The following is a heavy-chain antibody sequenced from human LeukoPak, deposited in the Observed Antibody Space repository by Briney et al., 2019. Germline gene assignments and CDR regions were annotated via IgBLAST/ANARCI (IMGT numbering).Heavy chain of an antibody. CDR3: TRGFDHAKSGY. CDR1: GDSISSTAYY. D-gene: IGHD1-14*01. V-gene: IGHV4-39*01. CDR2: IHFSGTI. Sequence: SETLSLTCTVSGDSISSTAYYWGWSRQPPGKGLEWLGMIHFSGTIYNNPSLMSRFTISVDPSKNQFSLKLTSVTAADTAVYYCTRGFDHAKSGYWGQGTLVTVSS. J-gene: IGHJ4*02.